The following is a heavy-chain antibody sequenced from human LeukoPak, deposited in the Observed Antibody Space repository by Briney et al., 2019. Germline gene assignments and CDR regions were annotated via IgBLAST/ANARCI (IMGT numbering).Heavy chain of an antibody. CDR2: IYYSGST. Sequence: SETLSLTCTVSGGSISSSSYYWGWIRQPPGKGLEWIGSIYYSGSTYYNPSLKRRVTISVDTSKNQVSLKLSSVTAAATAVYYCAREGDYGDYEAYFDYWGQGALVTVSS. D-gene: IGHD4-17*01. CDR1: GGSISSSSYY. J-gene: IGHJ4*02. CDR3: AREGDYGDYEAYFDY. V-gene: IGHV4-39*07.